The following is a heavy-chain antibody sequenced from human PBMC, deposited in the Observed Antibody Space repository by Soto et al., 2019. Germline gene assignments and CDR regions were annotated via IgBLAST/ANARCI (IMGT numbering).Heavy chain of an antibody. CDR1: GFSLTTSRVG. J-gene: IGHJ4*02. D-gene: IGHD3-10*01. CDR2: IYWDDDK. V-gene: IGHV2-5*02. Sequence: SGPTLVNPTQTLTLTCTFSGFSLTTSRVGVGWIRQPPGKALEWLALIYWDDDKRYSPSLKSRLTITKDTSKNQVVLTMTNMDPVDTATYYCAYYTSPAYGSGSLFDYWGQGTQVTVSS. CDR3: AYYTSPAYGSGSLFDY.